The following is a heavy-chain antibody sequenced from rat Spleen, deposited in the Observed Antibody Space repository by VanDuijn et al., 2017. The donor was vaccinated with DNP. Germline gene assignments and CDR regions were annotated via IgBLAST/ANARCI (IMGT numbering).Heavy chain of an antibody. CDR2: IIYDGSRT. V-gene: IGHV5S10*01. D-gene: IGHD4-3*01. Sequence: EVQLVESGGGLVQPGRSLKLSCAASGFTFSDYNMAWVRQAPKKGLEWVATIIYDGSRTYYRDSVKGRFTISRDNGKSTLYLQMDSLRSEDTATYYCTRWYNSGYCFDYWGQGVMVTVSS. CDR1: GFTFSDYN. CDR3: TRWYNSGYCFDY. J-gene: IGHJ2*01.